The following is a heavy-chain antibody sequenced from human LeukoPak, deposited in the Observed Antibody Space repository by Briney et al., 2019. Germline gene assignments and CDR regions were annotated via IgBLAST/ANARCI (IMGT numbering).Heavy chain of an antibody. Sequence: GGSLRRSCAASGFTFDDYGMSWVRQAPGKGLEWVSGINWNGGSTGYADSVKGRFTISRDNAKNSLYLQMNNLRAEDTALYYCARDHSTGPMYYDFWSGYCSSYMDVWGKGTTVTVSS. J-gene: IGHJ6*03. CDR1: GFTFDDYG. V-gene: IGHV3-20*04. CDR3: ARDHSTGPMYYDFWSGYCSSYMDV. D-gene: IGHD3-3*01. CDR2: INWNGGST.